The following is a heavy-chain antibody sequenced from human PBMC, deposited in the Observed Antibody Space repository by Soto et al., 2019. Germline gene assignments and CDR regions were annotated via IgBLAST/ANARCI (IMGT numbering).Heavy chain of an antibody. J-gene: IGHJ1*01. CDR3: ARALSSWPFLH. V-gene: IGHV1-18*01. Sequence: QVQLVQSVAEVKKPGASVKVSCKSSGYTFTSYGISWVRQAPGQGLEWMGLISAYNGNTDYAQKLQGRVSMTTDPSTSTAYRELRSLRSDDTAVYYCARALSSWPFLHWGQGPLATVSS. CDR1: GYTFTSYG. D-gene: IGHD6-13*01. CDR2: ISAYNGNT.